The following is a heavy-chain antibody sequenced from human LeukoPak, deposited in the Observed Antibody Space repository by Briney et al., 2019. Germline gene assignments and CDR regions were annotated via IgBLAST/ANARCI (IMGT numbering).Heavy chain of an antibody. CDR1: GYTFTGYY. V-gene: IGHV1-2*02. CDR2: INPNSGGT. J-gene: IGHJ4*02. Sequence: ASVKVSCKASGYTFTGYYMHWVRQAPGQGLEWMGWINPNSGGTNYAQKFQGRVTMTRDTSISTAYMELSRLRFDDTAVYYCARGLGIAAYYFDYWGQGTLVTVSS. D-gene: IGHD3-10*01. CDR3: ARGLGIAAYYFDY.